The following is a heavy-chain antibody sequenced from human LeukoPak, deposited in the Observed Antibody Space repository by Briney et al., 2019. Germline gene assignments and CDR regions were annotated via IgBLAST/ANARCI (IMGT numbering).Heavy chain of an antibody. CDR3: AREIAGTCAFDI. CDR1: GDSVSSNIAA. D-gene: IGHD6-13*01. J-gene: IGHJ3*02. CDR2: TYYRSKWYN. V-gene: IGHV6-1*01. Sequence: SQTLSLTCAISGDSVSSNIAAWNWIRQSPSRGLEWLGRTYYRSKWYNDYVVSVKSRIIISPDTSKNQFSLQLNSVAPEDTAVYYCAREIAGTCAFDIWGQGTVATVSS.